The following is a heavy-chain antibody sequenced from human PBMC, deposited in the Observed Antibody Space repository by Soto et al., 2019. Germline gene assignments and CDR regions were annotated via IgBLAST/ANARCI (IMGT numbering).Heavy chain of an antibody. D-gene: IGHD3-16*02. CDR3: ASELGFGKLSVV. V-gene: IGHV1-69*01. CDR1: GDTFKNSD. Sequence: QGQVVQSGAEVRRPGTSVKVSCKAAGDTFKNSDINWVRQAPGQGLGWMGGIIPLCGTTDFAQRFQGRLTITTDEATTRAYIELRRLRSEDTATYYCASELGFGKLSVVWGQGTTVIVSS. J-gene: IGHJ6*02. CDR2: IIPLCGTT.